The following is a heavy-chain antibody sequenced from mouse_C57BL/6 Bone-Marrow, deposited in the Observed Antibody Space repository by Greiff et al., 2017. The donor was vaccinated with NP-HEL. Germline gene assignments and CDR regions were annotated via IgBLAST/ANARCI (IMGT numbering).Heavy chain of an antibody. CDR1: GYTFTSYW. V-gene: IGHV1-74*01. J-gene: IGHJ3*01. CDR2: IHPSDSDT. D-gene: IGHD2-4*01. CDR3: ANYDYDGWFAY. Sequence: VQLQQPGAELVKPGASVKVSCKASGYTFTSYWMHWVKQRPGQGLEWIGRIHPSDSDTNYNQKFKGKATLTVDKSSSTAYMQLSSLTSEDSAVYYCANYDYDGWFAYWGQGTLVTVSA.